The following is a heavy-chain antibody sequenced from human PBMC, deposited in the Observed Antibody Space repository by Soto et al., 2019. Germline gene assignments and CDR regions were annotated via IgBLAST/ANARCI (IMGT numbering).Heavy chain of an antibody. V-gene: IGHV4-31*02. CDR1: GGSISSYY. D-gene: IGHD3-22*01. J-gene: IGHJ4*02. CDR2: IYYSGST. Sequence: SETLSLTCTVSGGSISSYYWSWIRQHPGKGLEWIGYIYYSGSTYYNPSLKSRVTISVDTSKNQFSLKLSSVTAADTAVYYCARDGGYYDSSGSQPGYFDYWGQGTLVTVSS. CDR3: ARDGGYYDSSGSQPGYFDY.